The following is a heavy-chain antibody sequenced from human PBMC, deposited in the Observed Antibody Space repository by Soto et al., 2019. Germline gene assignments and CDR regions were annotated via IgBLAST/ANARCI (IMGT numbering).Heavy chain of an antibody. CDR3: TRDGTDAFDI. Sequence: EAQLVESGGGLVKPGGYLRLSCAASGFTFSNTWMSWVRQAPGKGLEWVGRIRRISDGGTTNYAAPVKGRFTISRDDSKNILFLEMSSLKTEDTAVYYCTRDGTDAFDIWGRGTMVTVSS. V-gene: IGHV3-15*01. CDR2: IRRISDGGTT. CDR1: GFTFSNTW. J-gene: IGHJ3*02.